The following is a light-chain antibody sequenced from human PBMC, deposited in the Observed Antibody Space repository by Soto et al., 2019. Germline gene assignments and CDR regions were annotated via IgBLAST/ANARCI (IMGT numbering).Light chain of an antibody. Sequence: EIVMTQSPATLSVSPGERATLSCRASQSVSSNLAWYQQKPGQAPRLLIHGASTRATGIPARFSGSGSGTEFTLTISSLQSEDFAVYYCQQYNNLQTFGQGTKVEIK. V-gene: IGKV3-15*01. J-gene: IGKJ1*01. CDR3: QQYNNLQT. CDR1: QSVSSN. CDR2: GAS.